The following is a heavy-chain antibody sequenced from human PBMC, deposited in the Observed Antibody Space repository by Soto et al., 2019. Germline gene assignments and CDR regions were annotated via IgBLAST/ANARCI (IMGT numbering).Heavy chain of an antibody. V-gene: IGHV1-24*01. Sequence: ASVKVSCKVSGYTLTELSMHWVRQAPGKGLEWMGGFDPEDGETIYAQKFQGRVTMTEDTSTDTAYMELSSLRSEDTAVYYCATTVRYYDSNDYARSYGAFDLWGQGTMVTVSS. J-gene: IGHJ3*01. CDR2: FDPEDGET. CDR3: ATTVRYYDSNDYARSYGAFDL. CDR1: GYTLTELS. D-gene: IGHD3-22*01.